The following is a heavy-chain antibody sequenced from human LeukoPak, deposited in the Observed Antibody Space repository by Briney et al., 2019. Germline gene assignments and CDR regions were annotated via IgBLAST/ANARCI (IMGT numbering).Heavy chain of an antibody. J-gene: IGHJ1*01. CDR3: ARALKSDSDSANEYYTYFHH. CDR1: GFTVSTNS. Sequence: PGGSLRLSCAASGFTVSTNSMSWVRQAPGKGLEWVSVIYDGGSTYHTDSVKGRFSISRDNSKNTVYLQMNSLRAEDTAVYYCARALKSDSDSANEYYTYFHHWGQGTLVTVSS. CDR2: IYDGGST. V-gene: IGHV3-66*01. D-gene: IGHD3-22*01.